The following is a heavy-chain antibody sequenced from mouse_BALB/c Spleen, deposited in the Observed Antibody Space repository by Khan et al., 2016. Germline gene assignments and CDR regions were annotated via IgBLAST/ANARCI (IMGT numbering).Heavy chain of an antibody. Sequence: EVQLQESGPGLVKPSQSLSLTCTVTGYSITRDYAWNWIRQFPGNKLEWMGYINYSGSTTYNPSLKSRISVSRDTSKNQFFLRLISVTAEDTATYYCAGLYYGNYDAMDYWGQGTSVTVSS. CDR2: INYSGST. V-gene: IGHV3-2*02. J-gene: IGHJ4*01. CDR3: AGLYYGNYDAMDY. CDR1: GYSITRDYA. D-gene: IGHD2-1*01.